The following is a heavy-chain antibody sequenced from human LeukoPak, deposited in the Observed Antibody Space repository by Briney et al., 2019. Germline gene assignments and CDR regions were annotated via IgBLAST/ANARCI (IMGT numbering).Heavy chain of an antibody. CDR1: GYTFTGYY. V-gene: IGHV1-2*06. J-gene: IGHJ6*02. CDR2: INPNSGGT. CDR3: AIWSGYFHYYYYGMDV. Sequence: ASVKVSCKASGYTFTGYYMHWVRQAPGQGLEWMGRINPNSGGTNYAQKFQGRVTMTRDTSISTAYMELSRLRSDDTAVYYCAIWSGYFHYYYYGMDVWGQGTTVTVSS. D-gene: IGHD3-3*01.